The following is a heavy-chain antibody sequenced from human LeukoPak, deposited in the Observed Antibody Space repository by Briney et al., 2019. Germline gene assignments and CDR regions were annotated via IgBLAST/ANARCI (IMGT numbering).Heavy chain of an antibody. CDR2: IYHSGST. D-gene: IGHD3-22*01. CDR1: GGSISSGGYY. V-gene: IGHV4-30-2*01. CDR3: ARDRALYYYDSSGYYGSYYFDY. J-gene: IGHJ4*02. Sequence: SETLSLTCTVSGGSISSGGYYWSWIRQPPGKGLEWIGYIYHSGSTYYNPSLKSRVTISVDRSKNQFSLKLSSVTAADTAVYYCARDRALYYYDSSGYYGSYYFDYWGQGTLVTVSS.